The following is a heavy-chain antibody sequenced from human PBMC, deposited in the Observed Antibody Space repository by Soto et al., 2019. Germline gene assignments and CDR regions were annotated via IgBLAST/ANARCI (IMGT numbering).Heavy chain of an antibody. V-gene: IGHV1-2*02. J-gene: IGHJ6*02. CDR1: GYTFTGYY. D-gene: IGHD3-3*01. CDR2: INPNSGGT. CDR3: ARDIDYYDFRTYYYYYGMDV. Sequence: ASVKVSCKASGYTFTGYYMHWVRQAPGQGLEWMGWINPNSGGTNYAQKFQGRVTMTRDTSISTAYMELSRLRSDDTAVYYWARDIDYYDFRTYYYYYGMDVWGQGTTVTVSS.